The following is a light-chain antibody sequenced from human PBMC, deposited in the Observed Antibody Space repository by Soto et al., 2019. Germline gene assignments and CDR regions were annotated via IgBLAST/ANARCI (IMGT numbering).Light chain of an antibody. CDR2: EAS. Sequence: DIQMTQSPSSLSASVGDRVTITCRASQGISSYLVWYQQRQGRAPKLLIYEASSLLSGVPSRFSGSGSGTDFTLTISNLQPEDFATYYCQQSYRTPDTFGQGTKLE. CDR3: QQSYRTPDT. V-gene: IGKV1-39*01. J-gene: IGKJ2*01. CDR1: QGISSY.